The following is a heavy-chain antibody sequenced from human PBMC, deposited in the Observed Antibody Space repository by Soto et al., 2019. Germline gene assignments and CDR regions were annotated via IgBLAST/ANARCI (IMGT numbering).Heavy chain of an antibody. CDR3: ARVSSSWYFWVDP. D-gene: IGHD6-13*01. Sequence: ESLKISCKGSGYSFTSYWISWVRQMPGKGLEWMGIIYPGDSDTRYSPSFQGQVTISADKSISTAYLQWSNLKASDTAMYYCARVSSSWYFWVDPWGQGTPVTVSS. CDR2: IYPGDSDT. V-gene: IGHV5-51*01. J-gene: IGHJ5*02. CDR1: GYSFTSYW.